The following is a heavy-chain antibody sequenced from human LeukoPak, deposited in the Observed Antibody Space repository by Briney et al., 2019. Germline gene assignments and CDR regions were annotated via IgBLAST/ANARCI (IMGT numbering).Heavy chain of an antibody. V-gene: IGHV3-30*19. CDR3: ARSAGPALFVY. CDR2: ISYDGSNK. CDR1: GFTFSSYV. Sequence: GGSLRLSCAASGFTFSSYVMHWVRQAPGKGLEWVAVISYDGSNKYYADSVKGRFTISRDNSKNTLYLQMNSLRAEDTAVYYCARSAGPALFVYWGQGTLVTVSS. D-gene: IGHD3-10*01. J-gene: IGHJ4*02.